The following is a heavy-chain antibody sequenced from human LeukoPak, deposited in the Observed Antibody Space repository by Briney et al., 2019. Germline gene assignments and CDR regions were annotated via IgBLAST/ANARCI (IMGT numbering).Heavy chain of an antibody. CDR2: IYHSGST. D-gene: IGHD3-16*02. V-gene: IGHV4-38-2*01. CDR3: ARHYHIGRLGELSLDPFGYFDY. J-gene: IGHJ4*02. CDR1: GYSISSGYY. Sequence: PSETLSLTCAVSGYSISSGYYWGWIRQPPGKGLEWIGSIYHSGSTYYNPSLKSRVSNSVDTSKNQFSLKLSSVTAADTAVYYCARHYHIGRLGELSLDPFGYFDYWGQGTLVTVSS.